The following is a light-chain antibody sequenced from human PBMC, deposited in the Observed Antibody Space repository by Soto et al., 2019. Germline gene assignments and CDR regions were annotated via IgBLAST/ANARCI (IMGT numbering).Light chain of an antibody. CDR1: SANIGSNT. CDR2: SNN. J-gene: IGLJ1*01. CDR3: AVWDDSLNGHV. Sequence: QSVLTQPPSASGTPGQRVIISCSGSSANIGSNTVNWYQQLPGAARKLLIQSNNQRPSGVPDRVSGSQSGTSASLDISGLQSEDEADYYCAVWDDSLNGHVFGTGTKLTVL. V-gene: IGLV1-44*01.